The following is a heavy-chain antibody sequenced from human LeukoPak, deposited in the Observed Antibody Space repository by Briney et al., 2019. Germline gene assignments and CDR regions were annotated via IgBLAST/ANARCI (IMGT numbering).Heavy chain of an antibody. CDR3: VRRSGSGRNPFHI. D-gene: IGHD3-10*01. V-gene: IGHV1-8*03. Sequence: ASVKVSCKASGYTFTTYDINWVRQATGQGLEWMGWINTNSGNTGYAQKLQGRVTITRSVSISTAYMELNSLRSEDTAVYYCVRRSGSGRNPFHIWGQGTIVTVSS. CDR2: INTNSGNT. J-gene: IGHJ3*02. CDR1: GYTFTTYD.